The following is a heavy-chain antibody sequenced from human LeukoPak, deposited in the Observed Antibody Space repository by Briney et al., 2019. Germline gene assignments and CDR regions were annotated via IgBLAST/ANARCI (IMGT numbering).Heavy chain of an antibody. V-gene: IGHV3-66*01. D-gene: IGHD3-10*01. CDR3: AREDYEPGSVVYWFDP. J-gene: IGHJ5*02. Sequence: GGSLRLSCAASGFTVSSNYMSWVRQAPGKGLEWVSVIYSGGSTYYADSVKGRFTISRDNSKNTLYLQMNSLRAEDTAVYYCAREDYEPGSVVYWFDPWGQGTLVTVSS. CDR2: IYSGGST. CDR1: GFTVSSNY.